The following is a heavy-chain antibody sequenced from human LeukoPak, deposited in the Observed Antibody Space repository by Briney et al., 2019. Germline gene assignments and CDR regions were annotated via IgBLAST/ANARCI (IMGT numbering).Heavy chain of an antibody. CDR2: IIPILGIA. CDR3: ASIGGNSPLDY. J-gene: IGHJ4*02. D-gene: IGHD4-23*01. Sequence: ASVKVSCKASGGTFSSYAISWVRQAPGQGLEWMGRIIPILGIANYAQKFQGRVTITADKSTSTAYMELSSLRSEDTAVYCCASIGGNSPLDYWGQGTLVTVSS. CDR1: GGTFSSYA. V-gene: IGHV1-69*04.